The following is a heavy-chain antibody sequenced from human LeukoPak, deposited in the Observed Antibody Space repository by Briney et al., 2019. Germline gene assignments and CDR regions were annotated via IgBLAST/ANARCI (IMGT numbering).Heavy chain of an antibody. V-gene: IGHV4-34*01. D-gene: IGHD3-22*01. CDR3: ARDRAAMIVAVSRGFDP. CDR2: INHSGST. J-gene: IGHJ5*02. Sequence: SETLSVTCAVYGGSFSGYYWSWIRQPPGKGLEWIGEINHSGSTNYNPSLKSRVTISVDTSKNQFSLKLSSVTAADTAVYYCARDRAAMIVAVSRGFDPWGQGTLVTVSS. CDR1: GGSFSGYY.